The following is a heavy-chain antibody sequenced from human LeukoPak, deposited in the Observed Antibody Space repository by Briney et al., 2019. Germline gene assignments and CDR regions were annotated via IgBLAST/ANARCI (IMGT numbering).Heavy chain of an antibody. CDR2: IYHSGST. J-gene: IGHJ3*02. CDR3: ARHIVGATAFDI. Sequence: SQTLSLTCAVSGYSFSSGYYWGWIRQPPGKGLEWIGSIYHSGSTYYNPSLKSRVTISVDTSKNQFSLKLSSVTAADTAVYYCARHIVGATAFDIWGQGTMVTVSS. CDR1: GYSFSSGYY. D-gene: IGHD1-26*01. V-gene: IGHV4-38-2*01.